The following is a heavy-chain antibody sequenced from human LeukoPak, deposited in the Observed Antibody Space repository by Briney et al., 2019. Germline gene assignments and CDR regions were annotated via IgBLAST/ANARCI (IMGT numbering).Heavy chain of an antibody. CDR1: GGSISSGGYY. D-gene: IGHD2-15*01. CDR3: ARDSGGSSDY. Sequence: SETLSLTCTVSGGSISSGGYYWSWIRQHPGKGLEWIGYIYYSGSTYYNPSLKSRVTISVDTSKNQFSLKLSSVTAADTAVYYCARDSGGSSDYWGQGTLVTVSS. CDR2: IYYSGST. J-gene: IGHJ4*02. V-gene: IGHV4-31*03.